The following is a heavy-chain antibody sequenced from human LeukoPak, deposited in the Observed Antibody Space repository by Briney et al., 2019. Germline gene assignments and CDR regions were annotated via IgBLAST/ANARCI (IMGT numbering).Heavy chain of an antibody. Sequence: QTGRSLRLSCAASGFTFDDYAMHWVRQAPGKGLEWVSGISWNSGSIGYADSVKGRFTISRDNAKNSLYLQMNSLRAEDTALYYCAKVTAGWGAFDIWGQGTMATVSS. D-gene: IGHD6-19*01. V-gene: IGHV3-9*01. J-gene: IGHJ3*02. CDR3: AKVTAGWGAFDI. CDR1: GFTFDDYA. CDR2: ISWNSGSI.